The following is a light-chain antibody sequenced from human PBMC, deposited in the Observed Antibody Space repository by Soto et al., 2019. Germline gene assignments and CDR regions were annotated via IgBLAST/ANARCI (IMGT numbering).Light chain of an antibody. CDR1: QSISSY. Sequence: DIQMTQTPSSLSASVGDRSTITCRASQSISSYLNWYQQKPGKXPKXXIYAASSLQSGVPSRFSASGSGTDCTITICSLQPEDVATYYCQQSYSTPWTFGQGTKVDIK. V-gene: IGKV1-39*01. J-gene: IGKJ1*01. CDR3: QQSYSTPWT. CDR2: AAS.